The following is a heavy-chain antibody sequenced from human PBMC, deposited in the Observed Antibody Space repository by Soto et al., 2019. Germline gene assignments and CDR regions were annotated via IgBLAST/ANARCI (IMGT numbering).Heavy chain of an antibody. CDR2: ISWNSGSI. Sequence: EVQLVESGGGLVQPGRSLRLSCAASGFTFDDYAMHWVRQAPGKGLEWVSGISWNSGSIGYADSVKGRFTISRDNAKNSLYLQMNSLRAEDTALYYCAKYSHYYYYYMDVWGKGTTVTVSS. CDR3: AKYSHYYYYYMDV. J-gene: IGHJ6*03. CDR1: GFTFDDYA. V-gene: IGHV3-9*01. D-gene: IGHD2-15*01.